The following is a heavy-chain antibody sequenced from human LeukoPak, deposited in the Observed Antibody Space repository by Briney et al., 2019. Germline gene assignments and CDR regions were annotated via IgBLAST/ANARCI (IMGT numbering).Heavy chain of an antibody. D-gene: IGHD2-15*01. CDR1: GFSFSNYE. J-gene: IGHJ4*02. Sequence: GGSLTPSCVASGFSFSNYEMNWVRPAAGRGREWVSYIGDVATWKDYAGSVRGRFTISRDNAKNSLYLQTNSLRREDTGVYYCVRSRCAGGSCYSRPLDYWGQGTLVTVSS. CDR3: VRSRCAGGSCYSRPLDY. V-gene: IGHV3-48*03. CDR2: IGDVATWK.